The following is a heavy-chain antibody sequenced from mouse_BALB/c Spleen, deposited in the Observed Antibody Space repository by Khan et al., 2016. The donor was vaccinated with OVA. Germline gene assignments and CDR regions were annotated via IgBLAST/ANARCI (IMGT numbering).Heavy chain of an antibody. V-gene: IGHV5-2*01. D-gene: IGHD2-14*01. CDR1: EYEFPSHD. CDR3: ARHNYRYSWFAY. Sequence: EVELVESGGGLVQPGESLKLSCASNEYEFPSHDMSWVRKTPEKRLELVAAINSDGGSTYYPDTMERRFIISRDTTKKTLYLQLRSLRSEDTALYYYARHNYRYSWFAYWGQGTRVTVSA. J-gene: IGHJ3*01. CDR2: INSDGGST.